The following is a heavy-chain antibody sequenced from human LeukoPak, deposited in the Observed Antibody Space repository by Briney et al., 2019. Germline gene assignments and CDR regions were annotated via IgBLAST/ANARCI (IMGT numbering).Heavy chain of an antibody. D-gene: IGHD1-26*01. Sequence: ASVKVSCKASGYTFTSYGISWVRQATGQGLEWMGWISGYNGNTKSAQNLQGRVTMTTDTSTSTAYMELRSLRSDDTAVYYCARDYSGSYYSNYYYMDVWGKGTTVTISS. CDR3: ARDYSGSYYSNYYYMDV. CDR1: GYTFTSYG. CDR2: ISGYNGNT. V-gene: IGHV1-18*01. J-gene: IGHJ6*03.